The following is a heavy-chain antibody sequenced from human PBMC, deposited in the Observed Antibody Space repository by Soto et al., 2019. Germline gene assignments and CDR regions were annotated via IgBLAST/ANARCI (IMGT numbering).Heavy chain of an antibody. CDR3: AKDEQNTGSFFAS. V-gene: IGHV1-2*02. D-gene: IGHD3-3*01. CDR2: INPNSGAT. J-gene: IGHJ4*02. CDR1: GYTFTGYF. Sequence: QVQLVQSGAEVKKPGASVKVSCMASGYTFTGYFMHWVRQAPGQGLEWMGWINPNSGATNYAQKFKGRVPMTGDTSISTAYWELSRLTSDDTAVYFCAKDEQNTGSFFASWGQGPLVTVSS.